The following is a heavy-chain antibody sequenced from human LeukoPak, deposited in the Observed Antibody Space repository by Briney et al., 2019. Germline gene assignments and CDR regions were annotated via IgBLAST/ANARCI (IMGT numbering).Heavy chain of an antibody. J-gene: IGHJ3*02. CDR3: ARDLGDAFDI. V-gene: IGHV3-53*01. CDR2: IYSGGST. CDR1: GFSFSNYA. Sequence: GGSLRLSCAASGFSFSNYAMTWVRQAPGKGLEWVSVIYSGGSTYYADSVKGRFTISRDNSKNTLYLQMNSLRAEDTAVYYCARDLGDAFDIWGQGTMVTVSS.